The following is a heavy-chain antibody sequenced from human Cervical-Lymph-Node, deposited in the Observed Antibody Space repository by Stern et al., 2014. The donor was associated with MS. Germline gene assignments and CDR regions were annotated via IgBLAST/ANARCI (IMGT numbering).Heavy chain of an antibody. J-gene: IGHJ4*02. CDR1: GFTFSDFY. V-gene: IGHV3-11*01. Sequence: VQLVESGGGLVKPGGSLRLSCAASGFTFSDFYMNWIRQAPGKGLEWVSYISSSGSTIYYAASVKGRFTISRDNAKNSLYLHMNSLRAEDTAVYYCASDGIAELVIAPIYWGQGTPVTVSS. D-gene: IGHD2-15*01. CDR3: ASDGIAELVIAPIY. CDR2: ISSSGSTI.